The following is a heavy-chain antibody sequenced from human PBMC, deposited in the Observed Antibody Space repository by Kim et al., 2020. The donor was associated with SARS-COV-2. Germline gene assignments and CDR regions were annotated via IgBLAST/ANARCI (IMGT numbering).Heavy chain of an antibody. V-gene: IGHV5-10-1*01. CDR3: ARQYSGYGRFDY. Sequence: YSPSFQGHVTISADKSISTAYLQWSSLKASDTAMYYCARQYSGYGRFDYWGQGTLVTVSS. J-gene: IGHJ4*02. D-gene: IGHD5-12*01.